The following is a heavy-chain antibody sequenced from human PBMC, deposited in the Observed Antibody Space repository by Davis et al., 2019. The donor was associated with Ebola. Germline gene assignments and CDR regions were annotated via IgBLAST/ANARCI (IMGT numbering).Heavy chain of an antibody. Sequence: GGSLRLSCAASGFTFSSYWMSWVRQAPGKGLEWVANIKEDGSEKFYVDSVKGRFTISRDNAKNSLCLQMNSLRAEDTAVYYCARGDYYDSGGYFIDAFDIWGQGTMVTVSS. V-gene: IGHV3-7*03. D-gene: IGHD3-22*01. J-gene: IGHJ3*02. CDR1: GFTFSSYW. CDR3: ARGDYYDSGGYFIDAFDI. CDR2: IKEDGSEK.